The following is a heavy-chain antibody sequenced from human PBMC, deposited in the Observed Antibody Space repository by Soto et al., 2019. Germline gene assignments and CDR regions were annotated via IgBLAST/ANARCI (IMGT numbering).Heavy chain of an antibody. CDR3: AKDRSFTMTGVIISTGGYYDH. Sequence: GGSLRLSCAASGFTFSTYAMSWVRQAPGKGLEWVSAISGSGVTAYYADSAKGRFTISRDNSKNSLYLQMNSLRAEDTAVYYCAKDRSFTMTGVIISTGGYYDHWGQGTLVTVSS. D-gene: IGHD3-22*01. CDR2: ISGSGVTA. V-gene: IGHV3-23*01. CDR1: GFTFSTYA. J-gene: IGHJ4*02.